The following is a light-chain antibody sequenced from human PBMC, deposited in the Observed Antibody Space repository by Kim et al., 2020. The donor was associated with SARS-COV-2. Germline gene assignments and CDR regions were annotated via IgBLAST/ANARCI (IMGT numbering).Light chain of an antibody. Sequence: QSALTQPPSVSGSPGQSVTISCTGISSDDGTYNRVSWYQQSPGTAPKLMIYEVNNRPSGVPDRFSGSKSGSTASLTISGLQAEDEADYYCSSYTSSRRVFGTGTKVTVL. CDR1: SSDDGTYNR. CDR2: EVN. J-gene: IGLJ1*01. CDR3: SSYTSSRRV. V-gene: IGLV2-18*02.